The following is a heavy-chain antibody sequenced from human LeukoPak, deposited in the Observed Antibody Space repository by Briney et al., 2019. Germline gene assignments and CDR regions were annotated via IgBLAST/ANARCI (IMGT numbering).Heavy chain of an antibody. CDR2: MSYDGRNK. D-gene: IGHD2-2*01. J-gene: IGHJ4*02. CDR1: GFAFSTYA. Sequence: PGRSLRLSCASSGFAFSTYAMNWLRQAPGKGLEWVAVMSYDGRNKYYADSVRGRFTISRDNSKNTLYLQINSLSSEDSAVYYCTKAGCSSTTCYSNCWGQGTLVTVSS. CDR3: TKAGCSSTTCYSNC. V-gene: IGHV3-30*18.